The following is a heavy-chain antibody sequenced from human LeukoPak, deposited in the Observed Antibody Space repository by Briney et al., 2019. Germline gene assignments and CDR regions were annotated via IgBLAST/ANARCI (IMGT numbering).Heavy chain of an antibody. CDR1: GFTFSSYA. J-gene: IGHJ4*02. D-gene: IGHD6-19*01. CDR2: ISYDGSNK. Sequence: PGGSLRLSCAASGFTFSSYAMHWVRQAPGKGLEWVAVISYDGSNKYYADSVKGRFTISRDNAKNSLYLQMNSLRADDTAIYYCARHASSGWYKDYWGQGTLVTVSS. V-gene: IGHV3-30-3*01. CDR3: ARHASSGWYKDY.